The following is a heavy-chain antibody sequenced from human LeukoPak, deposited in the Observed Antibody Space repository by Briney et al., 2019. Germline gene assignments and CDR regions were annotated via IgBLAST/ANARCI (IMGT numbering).Heavy chain of an antibody. V-gene: IGHV3-21*01. D-gene: IGHD3-22*01. CDR2: ISGTATYI. CDR3: ARDSDSGYWFDY. CDR1: GFTFSTYN. Sequence: GGSLRLSCAASGFTFSTYNMNWVRQAPGKGLEWVSSISGTATYIYYADSVKGRFTISRGSAKHSLYLQMNSLRAEDTAVYYCARDSDSGYWFDYWGQGTLVTVSS. J-gene: IGHJ4*02.